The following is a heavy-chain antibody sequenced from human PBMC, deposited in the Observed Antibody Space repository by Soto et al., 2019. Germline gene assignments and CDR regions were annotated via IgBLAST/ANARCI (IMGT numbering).Heavy chain of an antibody. CDR2: IIPKYGTT. V-gene: IGHV1-69*01. CDR1: GGPFNTFG. Sequence: QVQLMQSGAEVTKPGSSVKVSCKASGGPFNTFGISWVRQAPGQGLEWMGGIIPKYGTTKYARRFQGRVTITADESTTTAYLELSSLRHDDTAIYYCARTRQRRPVFYVDYWGQGTPISVTS. J-gene: IGHJ4*02. D-gene: IGHD2-2*01. CDR3: ARTRQRRPVFYVDY.